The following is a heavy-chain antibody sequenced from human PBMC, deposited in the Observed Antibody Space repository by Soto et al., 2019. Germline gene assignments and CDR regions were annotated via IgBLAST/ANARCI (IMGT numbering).Heavy chain of an antibody. CDR3: ARGGGLDD. Sequence: QVKLVQSGAEVKKPGASVKVSCQASGYTFTSFPIHWVRQAPGQGLECMGWINAANGYTRYSQKFQGRVTITRDTSATTAYMDLTSLTSEDTAVYYCARGGGLDDWGQGTLITVSS. CDR2: INAANGYT. J-gene: IGHJ4*02. CDR1: GYTFTSFP. V-gene: IGHV1-3*01. D-gene: IGHD3-10*01.